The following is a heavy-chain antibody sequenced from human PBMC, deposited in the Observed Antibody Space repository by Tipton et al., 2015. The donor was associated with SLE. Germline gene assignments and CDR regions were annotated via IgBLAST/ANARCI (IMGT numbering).Heavy chain of an antibody. V-gene: IGHV4-4*07. J-gene: IGHJ4*02. D-gene: IGHD6-13*01. CDR3: AREGSSSPQDYFDY. CDR2: IYTSGST. CDR1: GGSMSNYY. Sequence: TLSLTCTVSGGSMSNYYWSWIRQPAGKGLEWIGRIYTSGSTNYNPSLKSRVTMSVDTSKNQFSLKLSSVTAADTAVYYCAREGSSSPQDYFDYWGQGTLVTVSS.